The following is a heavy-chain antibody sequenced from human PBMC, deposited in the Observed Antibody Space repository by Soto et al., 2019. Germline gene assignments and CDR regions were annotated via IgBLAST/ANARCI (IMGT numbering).Heavy chain of an antibody. CDR1: GGSISSYY. Sequence: PSETLSLTCTVSGGSISSYYWSWIRQPPGKGLEWIGYIYSSGSTFYNPSLKSRVTISVDTSKNQFSLKLSSVTAADTAVYYCAREVALRFDPWGQGTLVTVSS. D-gene: IGHD2-15*01. V-gene: IGHV4-4*08. CDR2: IYSSGST. CDR3: AREVALRFDP. J-gene: IGHJ5*02.